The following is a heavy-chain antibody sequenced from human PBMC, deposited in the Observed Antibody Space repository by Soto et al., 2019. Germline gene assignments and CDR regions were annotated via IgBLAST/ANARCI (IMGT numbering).Heavy chain of an antibody. V-gene: IGHV3-23*01. CDR2: ITGSGSDT. Sequence: GGSLRLSCAASGFTFSSYTMTWVRQAPGKGLEWVSSITGSGSDTYYADSVKGRFTISRDNSKYTLYVQMSSLRAEDTAVYYCARGVLPAVSYFEYWGQGTLVTVS. CDR3: ARGVLPAVSYFEY. D-gene: IGHD2-2*01. CDR1: GFTFSSYT. J-gene: IGHJ4*02.